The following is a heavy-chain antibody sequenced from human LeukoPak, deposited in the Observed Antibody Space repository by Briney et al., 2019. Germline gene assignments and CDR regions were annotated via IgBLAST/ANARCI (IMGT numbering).Heavy chain of an antibody. D-gene: IGHD2-15*01. CDR3: ARLPAYCSGGSCYYVEPFDY. Sequence: GSLRLSCAASGFSFSISNMNWVRQAPGKGLEWIGGIYYSGSTYYNPSLKSRVTISVDTSKNQFSLKLSSVTAADTAVYYCARLPAYCSGGSCYYVEPFDYWGQGTLVTVSS. CDR2: IYYSGST. CDR1: GFSFSISN. V-gene: IGHV4-39*01. J-gene: IGHJ4*02.